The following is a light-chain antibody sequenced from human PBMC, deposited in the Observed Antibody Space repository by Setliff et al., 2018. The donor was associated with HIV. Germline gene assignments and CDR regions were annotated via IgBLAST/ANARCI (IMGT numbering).Light chain of an antibody. CDR3: CSSAGTYTSFFV. CDR1: SSDAGDYNF. J-gene: IGLJ1*01. V-gene: IGLV2-11*01. Sequence: LTQPRSVSGSPGQSVTIACTGTSSDAGDYNFVSWYQLHPGKAPKLIIYDVTKRPSGVPDRFSGSKSANAASLTISGLQAEDEADYYCCSSAGTYTSFFVFGTGTRSPS. CDR2: DVT.